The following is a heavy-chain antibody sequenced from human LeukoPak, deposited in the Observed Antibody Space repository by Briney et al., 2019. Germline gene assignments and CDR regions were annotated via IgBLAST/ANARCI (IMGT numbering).Heavy chain of an antibody. J-gene: IGHJ4*02. CDR2: INPNSGGT. CDR3: ARDGYDFWSGYYTGDPQFDY. Sequence: ASVKVSCKASGYTFTGYYMHWVRQAPGQGLEWMGWINPNSGGTNYAQKFQGRVTMTRDTSISTAYMELSRLRSDDTAVNYCARDGYDFWSGYYTGDPQFDYWGQGTLVTVSS. D-gene: IGHD3-3*01. V-gene: IGHV1-2*02. CDR1: GYTFTGYY.